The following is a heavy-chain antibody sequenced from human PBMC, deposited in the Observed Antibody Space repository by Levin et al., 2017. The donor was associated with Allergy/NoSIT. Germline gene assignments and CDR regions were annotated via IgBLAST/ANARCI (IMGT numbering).Heavy chain of an antibody. V-gene: IGHV3-11*05. Sequence: GGSLRLSCAASGFTFSDYYMSWIRQAPGKGLEWVSYISSSSSYTNYADSVKGRFTISRDNAKNSLYLQMNSLRAEDTAVYYCARDTVNDYGDPHDAFDIWGQGTMVTVSS. CDR3: ARDTVNDYGDPHDAFDI. J-gene: IGHJ3*02. CDR2: ISSSSSYT. D-gene: IGHD4-17*01. CDR1: GFTFSDYY.